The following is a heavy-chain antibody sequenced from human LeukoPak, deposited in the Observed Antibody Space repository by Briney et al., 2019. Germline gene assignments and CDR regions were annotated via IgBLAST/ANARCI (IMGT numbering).Heavy chain of an antibody. V-gene: IGHV3-33*01. CDR3: ARDDYITSSLDY. J-gene: IGHJ4*02. CDR1: GFTFSSYG. CDR2: IWSDGSDK. Sequence: GRSLRLSCAASGFTFSSYGIHWVRQAPGKGLEWVAVIWSDGSDKFYADSVTGRFIISRDNTKNTLYLQMNSLTAEDTAVYYCARDDYITSSLDYWGQGTLVTVSS. D-gene: IGHD1-20*01.